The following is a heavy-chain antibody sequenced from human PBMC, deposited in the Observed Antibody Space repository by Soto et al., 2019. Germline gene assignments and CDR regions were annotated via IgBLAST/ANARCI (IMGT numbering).Heavy chain of an antibody. CDR1: GGSISSYY. D-gene: IGHD5-12*01. J-gene: IGHJ6*02. CDR2: IYYSGST. V-gene: IGHV4-59*01. Sequence: SETLSLTCTVSGGSISSYYWSWIRQPPGKGLEWIGYIYYSGSTNYNPSLKSRVTISVATSKNQFSLKLSSVTAADTAVYYCARVIGGYDYYYYYGMDVWGQGTTVTVSS. CDR3: ARVIGGYDYYYYYGMDV.